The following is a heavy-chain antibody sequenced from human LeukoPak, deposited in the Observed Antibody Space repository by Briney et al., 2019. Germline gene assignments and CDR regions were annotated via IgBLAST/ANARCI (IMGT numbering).Heavy chain of an antibody. D-gene: IGHD4-17*01. Sequence: ASVKVSCKASGYTFTSYGISWVRQAPGQGLEWMGIINPSGGSTSYAQKFQGRVTMTRDMSTSTVYMELSSLRSEDTAVYYCASGIDGDYFDYWGQGTLVTVSS. CDR1: GYTFTSYG. V-gene: IGHV1-46*01. J-gene: IGHJ4*02. CDR3: ASGIDGDYFDY. CDR2: INPSGGST.